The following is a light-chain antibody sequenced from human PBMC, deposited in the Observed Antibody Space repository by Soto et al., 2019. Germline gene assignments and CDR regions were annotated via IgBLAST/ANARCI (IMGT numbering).Light chain of an antibody. CDR1: QGITNY. J-gene: IGKJ1*01. Sequence: DIQMTQSPSSLSASVGDRVTITCRASQGITNYLAWYQQKPGKVPKLLIYAASTLQPGVTSRFSGSGSGTCFTLTITSPQPEDVATYYCQKYNSAPWTFGQGTKVEIK. CDR3: QKYNSAPWT. V-gene: IGKV1-27*01. CDR2: AAS.